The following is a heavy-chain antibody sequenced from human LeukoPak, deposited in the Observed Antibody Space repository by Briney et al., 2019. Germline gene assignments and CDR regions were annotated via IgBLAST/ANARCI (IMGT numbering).Heavy chain of an antibody. CDR3: ARGPTISETGYFDY. D-gene: IGHD1-1*01. J-gene: IGHJ4*03. V-gene: IGHV4-39*02. CDR1: GGSISSGSYY. Sequence: SETLSLTCTVSGGSISSGSYYWGWIRQPPGKGLEWIGSIYYSGSTYNNPSLKSRLTISVDTSKNHFSLKVRSVTAADTAVYYCARGPTISETGYFDYWGQGTLVTVSS. CDR2: IYYSGST.